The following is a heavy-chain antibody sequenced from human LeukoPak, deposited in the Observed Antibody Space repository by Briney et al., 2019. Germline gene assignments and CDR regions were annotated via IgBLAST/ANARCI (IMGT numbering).Heavy chain of an antibody. D-gene: IGHD1-7*01. CDR3: ARDPGQLPSYYYYMDV. J-gene: IGHJ6*03. CDR2: INTNTGNP. Sequence: ASVKVSCKASGYTFTSYAMNWVRQAPGQGLEWMGWINTNTGNPTYAQGFTGRFVFSLDTSVSTAYLQISSLKAEDTAVYYCARDPGQLPSYYYYMDVWGKGTTVTVSS. V-gene: IGHV7-4-1*02. CDR1: GYTFTSYA.